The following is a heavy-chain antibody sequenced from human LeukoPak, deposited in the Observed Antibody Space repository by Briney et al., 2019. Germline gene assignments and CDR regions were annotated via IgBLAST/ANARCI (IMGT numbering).Heavy chain of an antibody. CDR2: INHSGST. J-gene: IGHJ4*02. Sequence: SETLSLTCAVYGGSFSGYYWSWIRQPPGKGLESIGEINHSGSTNYNPSLKSRVTISVDTSKNQFSLKLSSVTAADTAVYYCARGYYGGKRGLNYWGQGTLVTVSS. CDR1: GGSFSGYY. CDR3: ARGYYGGKRGLNY. V-gene: IGHV4-34*01. D-gene: IGHD4-23*01.